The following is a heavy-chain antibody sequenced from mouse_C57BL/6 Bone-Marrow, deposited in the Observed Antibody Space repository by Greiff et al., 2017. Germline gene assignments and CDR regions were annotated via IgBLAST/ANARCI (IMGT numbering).Heavy chain of an antibody. J-gene: IGHJ2*01. D-gene: IGHD1-1*01. CDR3: ARRGSGYGYFDY. Sequence: VQLQQSGPELVKPGASVKIPCKASGYTFTDYNMDWVKQSPGQSLEWIGDINPNNGGTIYNQKFKGKATLTVDKSSSTAYMELRSLTSEDAAVYYCARRGSGYGYFDYWGQGTTLTVSS. V-gene: IGHV1-18*01. CDR2: INPNNGGT. CDR1: GYTFTDYN.